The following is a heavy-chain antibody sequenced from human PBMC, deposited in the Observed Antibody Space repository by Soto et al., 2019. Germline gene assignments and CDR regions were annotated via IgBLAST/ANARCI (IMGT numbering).Heavy chain of an antibody. V-gene: IGHV1-18*01. CDR3: ERVHQDLNKCVDV. CDR1: GYRFTSYG. J-gene: IGHJ6*03. Sequence: GASVKVSCKAPGYRFTSYGIIWVRQAPGQGPEWMGWISAYNGNTNYALKFQGRVTMTTDRSTSTAYMDLRSMRSDDTAVYYCERVHQDLNKCVDVWGKGTTVTV. CDR2: ISAYNGNT. D-gene: IGHD2-15*01.